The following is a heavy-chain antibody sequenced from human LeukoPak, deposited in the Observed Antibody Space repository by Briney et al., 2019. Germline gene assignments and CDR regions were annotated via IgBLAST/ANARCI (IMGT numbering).Heavy chain of an antibody. CDR1: GFTLSDHY. Sequence: GGSLRLSCAASGFTLSDHYMDWLRQAPGKGLEWVGRSRNKDNSYITEYAASVKGRFTISRDDSKNSLYLQMNSLKTEDTAVYYCVSWTSDYWGQGTLVTVSS. D-gene: IGHD3/OR15-3a*01. V-gene: IGHV3-72*01. CDR2: SRNKDNSYIT. CDR3: VSWTSDY. J-gene: IGHJ4*02.